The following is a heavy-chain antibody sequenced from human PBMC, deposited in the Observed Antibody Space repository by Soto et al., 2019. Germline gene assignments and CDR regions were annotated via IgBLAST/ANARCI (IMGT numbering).Heavy chain of an antibody. V-gene: IGHV3-23*01. Sequence: EVQLLESGGGLVQPGGSLRLSCAASGFRFSSYAMSWVRQAPGKGLEWVSVISGNGGTTYYADSAKGRFTISRDNSENTMYLQMNNLSVDETAVYFCARDRGGALDSWGQGTLVTVSS. CDR2: ISGNGGTT. J-gene: IGHJ4*02. D-gene: IGHD2-15*01. CDR3: ARDRGGALDS. CDR1: GFRFSSYA.